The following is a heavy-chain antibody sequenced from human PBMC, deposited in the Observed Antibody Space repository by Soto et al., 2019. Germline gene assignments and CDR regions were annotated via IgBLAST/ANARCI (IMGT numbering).Heavy chain of an antibody. D-gene: IGHD1-26*01. CDR3: AGHWEPTSLSINY. J-gene: IGHJ4*02. V-gene: IGHV3-23*01. Sequence: LRLSCAASGFTFTSYAMNWVRQTPTKGLEWASAISAGGDNTYYRDSVSGRFTMSSDNSRNTLYLQVNSLTAEHTAAYYCAGHWEPTSLSINYCGQRTLVTVSS. CDR2: ISAGGDNT. CDR1: GFTFTSYA.